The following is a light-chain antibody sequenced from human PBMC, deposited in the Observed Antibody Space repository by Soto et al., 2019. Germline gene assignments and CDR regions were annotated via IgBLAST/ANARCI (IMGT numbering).Light chain of an antibody. J-gene: IGKJ4*01. Sequence: DIQMTQSPSSLSASLGDRVTITCRASQDISTSLSWLQQKPGRAPKVVISAASTLQGDVPSRFSGSRSGTDFTPTITGLQHEDFATYYCHQCFTILPTFGGGTRLEI. CDR3: HQCFTILPT. CDR2: AAS. CDR1: QDISTS. V-gene: IGKV1-39*01.